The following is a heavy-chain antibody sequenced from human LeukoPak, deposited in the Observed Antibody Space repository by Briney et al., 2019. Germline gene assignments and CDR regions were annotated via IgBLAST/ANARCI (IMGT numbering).Heavy chain of an antibody. CDR3: ARGVLQKDSTYYDILTGYYFPYHYYYMDV. D-gene: IGHD3-9*01. CDR1: GATFSSYA. J-gene: IGHJ6*03. V-gene: IGHV1-69*05. CDR2: IIPIFGTA. Sequence: SVKVSCKASGATFSSYAISWVRQAPGQGLEWMGGIIPIFGTANYAQKFQGRVTITRNTSISTAYMELSSLRSEDTAVYYCARGVLQKDSTYYDILTGYYFPYHYYYMDVWGKGTTVTVSS.